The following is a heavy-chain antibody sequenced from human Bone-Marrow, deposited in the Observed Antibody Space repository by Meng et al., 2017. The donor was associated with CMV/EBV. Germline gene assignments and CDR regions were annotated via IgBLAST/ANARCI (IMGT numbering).Heavy chain of an antibody. CDR1: GAAILSGNYY. Sequence: SETLSLTCTVSGAAILSGNYYWSWIRQPPGKGLEWMGYVYFTGTSTYNPSLKSRVTISIDTSENQFSLKVSSVTAADTAVYYCARGDAISGSDYYGLDVWGQGTTVTGSS. V-gene: IGHV4-61*01. J-gene: IGHJ6*02. CDR3: ARGDAISGSDYYGLDV. D-gene: IGHD1-26*01. CDR2: VYFTGTS.